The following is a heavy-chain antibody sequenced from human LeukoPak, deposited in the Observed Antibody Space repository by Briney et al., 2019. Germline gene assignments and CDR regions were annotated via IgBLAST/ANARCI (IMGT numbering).Heavy chain of an antibody. CDR1: GGSISSGSYY. J-gene: IGHJ6*03. Sequence: SETLSLTCTVSGGSISSGSYYWSWIRQPPWKGLEWIGYIYYSGSTNYNPSLKSRVTISVDTSKNQFSLKLSSVTAADTAVYYCARRCSGGSCFAGYYYMDVWGKGTTVTVSS. D-gene: IGHD2-15*01. CDR2: IYYSGST. CDR3: ARRCSGGSCFAGYYYMDV. V-gene: IGHV4-61*01.